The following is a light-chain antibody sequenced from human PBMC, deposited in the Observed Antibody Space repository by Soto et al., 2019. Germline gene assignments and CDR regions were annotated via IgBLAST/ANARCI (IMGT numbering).Light chain of an antibody. V-gene: IGKV1-5*01. J-gene: IGKJ1*01. CDR3: QQYNSYPA. CDR1: QSISSW. CDR2: DAS. Sequence: DIQMTQSPSTLSASVGDRVTITCRARQSISSWLAWYQQKPGKAPKLLIYDASSLESGVPSRFSGSGSGTEFTLTISSLQPDDFATYYCQQYNSYPAFGQGTKVDIK.